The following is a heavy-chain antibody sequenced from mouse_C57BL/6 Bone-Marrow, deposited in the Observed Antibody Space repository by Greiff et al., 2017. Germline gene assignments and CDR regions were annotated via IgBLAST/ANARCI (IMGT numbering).Heavy chain of an antibody. CDR2: ISDGGSYT. J-gene: IGHJ3*01. D-gene: IGHD2-5*01. CDR1: GFTFSSYA. CDR3: ARGGSKTWFAY. V-gene: IGHV5-4*03. Sequence: EVMLVESGGGLVKPGGSLKLSCAASGFTFSSYAMSWVRQTPEKRLEWVATISDGGSYTYYPDNVKGRFTISRDNAKNNLYLQMSHLKSEDTAMYYCARGGSKTWFAYWGQGTLVTVSA.